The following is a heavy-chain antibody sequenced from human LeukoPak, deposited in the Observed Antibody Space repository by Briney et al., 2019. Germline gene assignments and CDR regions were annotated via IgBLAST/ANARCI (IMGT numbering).Heavy chain of an antibody. J-gene: IGHJ4*02. V-gene: IGHV3-48*03. CDR3: ARDRTGTHEDIDY. Sequence: GGSLRLSCAASGFTFSSYEMNWVRQAPGKGLEWVSYISTSGSAIYYADSAKGRFTISRDNAKNSLFLQMNSLRAEDTAVYYCARDRTGTHEDIDYWGQGTLVTVSS. CDR1: GFTFSSYE. D-gene: IGHD1-1*01. CDR2: ISTSGSAI.